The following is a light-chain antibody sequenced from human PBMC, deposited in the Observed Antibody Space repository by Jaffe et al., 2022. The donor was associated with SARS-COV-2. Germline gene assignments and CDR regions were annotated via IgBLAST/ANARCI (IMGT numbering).Light chain of an antibody. CDR3: QQYGNSPMYS. Sequence: EVVLTQSPGTLSLSPGESATLSCRASQSITRSYLAWYQQKPGQAPRLVIYGASNRATGVPNRFTGSGSETDFTLTISRLEPEDFAVYYCQQYGNSPMYSFGQGTKLEI. J-gene: IGKJ2*03. CDR1: QSITRSY. V-gene: IGKV3-20*01. CDR2: GAS.